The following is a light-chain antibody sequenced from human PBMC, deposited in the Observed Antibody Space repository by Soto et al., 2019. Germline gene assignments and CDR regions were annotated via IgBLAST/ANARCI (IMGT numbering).Light chain of an antibody. CDR1: SSNIGAGYD. Sequence: QSVLTQPPSVSGAPGQRVTISCSGGSSNIGAGYDVNWYQHLPGTPPKLLIYGSTNRPSGVPDRFSGSTSGTSASLAITGLQDEDESDYYCQSYDTTRTGAVFGGGTKLTVL. CDR2: GST. V-gene: IGLV1-40*01. CDR3: QSYDTTRTGAV. J-gene: IGLJ2*01.